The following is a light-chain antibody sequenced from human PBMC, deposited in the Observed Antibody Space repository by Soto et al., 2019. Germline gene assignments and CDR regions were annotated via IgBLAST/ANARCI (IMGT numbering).Light chain of an antibody. CDR3: QQYYSTPPLT. V-gene: IGKV3-15*01. CDR1: QSVSSN. CDR2: GAS. J-gene: IGKJ4*01. Sequence: EIVMTQSPATLYVSPGERATLSCRASQSVSSNLAWYQQKPGQAPRLLIYGASTRATGIPARFSGSGSGTEFTLTISSLQAEDVAVYYCQQYYSTPPLTFGGRTMVDI.